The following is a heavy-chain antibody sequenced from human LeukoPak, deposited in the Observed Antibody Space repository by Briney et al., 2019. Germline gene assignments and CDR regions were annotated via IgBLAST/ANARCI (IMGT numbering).Heavy chain of an antibody. Sequence: SSETLSLTCAVYGGSFSGYYWSWIRQPPGKGLEWIGEINHSGSTNYNPSLKSRVTISVDTSKNQFSLKLSSVTAADTAVYYCARARSRCPYGAWGQGTLVTVSS. D-gene: IGHD3-10*01. V-gene: IGHV4-34*01. CDR2: INHSGST. CDR1: GGSFSGYY. J-gene: IGHJ5*02. CDR3: ARARSRCPYGA.